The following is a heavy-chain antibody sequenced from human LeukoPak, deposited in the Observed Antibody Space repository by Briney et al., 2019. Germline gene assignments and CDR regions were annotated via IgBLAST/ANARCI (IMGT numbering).Heavy chain of an antibody. D-gene: IGHD3-3*01. J-gene: IGHJ3*02. CDR2: IKQDGSEK. CDR3: ASRGAYDFWSGYPRGGAFDI. CDR1: GFTFSSYW. V-gene: IGHV3-7*03. Sequence: GGSLRLSCAASGFTFSSYWMSWVRQAPGKGLEWVANIKQDGSEKYYVESVKGRFTISRDNAKNSLYLQMNSLRAEDTAVYYCASRGAYDFWSGYPRGGAFDIWGQGTMVTVSS.